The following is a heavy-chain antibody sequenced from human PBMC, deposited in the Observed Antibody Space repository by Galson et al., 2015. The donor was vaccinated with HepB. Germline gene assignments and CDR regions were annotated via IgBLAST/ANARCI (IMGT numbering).Heavy chain of an antibody. CDR3: ARQDRSGYFDY. J-gene: IGHJ4*02. Sequence: SETLSLTCSVSGGSISSSSYYWGWIRQPPGKGLEWLGSIYYTGSTYYNPSLKSRVTISVDTSKNQFSLKLSSVTAADTAIYYCARQDRSGYFDYWGQGTLVTVSS. D-gene: IGHD3-22*01. V-gene: IGHV4-39*01. CDR2: IYYTGST. CDR1: GGSISSSSYY.